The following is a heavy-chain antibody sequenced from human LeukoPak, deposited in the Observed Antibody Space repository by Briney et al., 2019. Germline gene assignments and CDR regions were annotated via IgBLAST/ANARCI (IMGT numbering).Heavy chain of an antibody. CDR3: ARGVARLNYYYYYYMDV. V-gene: IGHV3-20*04. CDR2: INWNGGST. Sequence: GGSLRLSCAASGFTFDDYGMSWVRQAPGKGLEWVSGINWNGGSTGYADSVKGRFTISRDNAKNSLYLQMNSLRAEDTAVYYCARGVARLNYYYYYYMDVWGKGTTVTVSS. CDR1: GFTFDDYG. J-gene: IGHJ6*03.